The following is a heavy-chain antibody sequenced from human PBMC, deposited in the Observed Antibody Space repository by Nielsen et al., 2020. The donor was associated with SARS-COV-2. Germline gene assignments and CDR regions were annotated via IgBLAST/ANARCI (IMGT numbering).Heavy chain of an antibody. J-gene: IGHJ3*02. V-gene: IGHV1-69*01. CDR3: AREPLTGAFDI. CDR2: IIPIFGTA. D-gene: IGHD1-14*01. Sequence: WVRQAPGQGLEWMGGIIPIFGTANYAQKFQGRVTITADESTSTAYMELSSLRSEDTAVYYCAREPLTGAFDIWGQGTMVTVSS.